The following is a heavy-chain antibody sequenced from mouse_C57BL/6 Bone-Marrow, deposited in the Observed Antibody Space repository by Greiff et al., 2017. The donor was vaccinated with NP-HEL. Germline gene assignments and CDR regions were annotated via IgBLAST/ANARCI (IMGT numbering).Heavy chain of an antibody. CDR2: IYPGGGYT. J-gene: IGHJ4*01. Sequence: QVQLKQSGAELVRPGTSVKMSCKASGYTFTNYWIGWAKQRPGHGLEWIGDIYPGGGYTNYNQKFKGKATLTADKSSSTAYMQFSSLTSEDSAIYYCAREGGYYPWAMDYWGQGTSVTVSS. CDR3: AREGGYYPWAMDY. V-gene: IGHV1-63*01. CDR1: GYTFTNYW. D-gene: IGHD2-3*01.